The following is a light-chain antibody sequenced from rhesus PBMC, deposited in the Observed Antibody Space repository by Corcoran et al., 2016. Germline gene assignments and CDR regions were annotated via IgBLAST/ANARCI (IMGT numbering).Light chain of an antibody. CDR3: LQHSNWPLT. V-gene: IGKV3-24*01. Sequence: EIVMTQSPATLSLSPGERATLSCRASQSVSSSLAWYQQKPGQAPRLLIYGASSRATGIPARFSGRGSGTDCTLTISSLEPEDVAVYYCLQHSNWPLTFGGGTKVELK. J-gene: IGKJ4*01. CDR1: QSVSSS. CDR2: GAS.